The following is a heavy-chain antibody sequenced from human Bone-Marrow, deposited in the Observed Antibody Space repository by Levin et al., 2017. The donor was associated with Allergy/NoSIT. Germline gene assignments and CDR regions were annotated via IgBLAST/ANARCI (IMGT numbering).Heavy chain of an antibody. J-gene: IGHJ6*02. V-gene: IGHV1-18*01. CDR1: GYTFTSYG. CDR3: ALSFSEVGATEDYYYGMDV. D-gene: IGHD1-26*01. Sequence: ASVKVSCKASGYTFTSYGISWVRQAPGQGLEWMGWISAYNGNTNYAQKLQGRVTMTTDTSTSTAYMELRSLRSDDTAVYYCALSFSEVGATEDYYYGMDVWGQGTTVTVSS. CDR2: ISAYNGNT.